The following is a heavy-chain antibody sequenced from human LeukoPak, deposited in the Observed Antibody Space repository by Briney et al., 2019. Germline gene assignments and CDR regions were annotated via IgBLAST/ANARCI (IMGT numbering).Heavy chain of an antibody. D-gene: IGHD3-22*01. CDR3: ARLGGVNYYDSSGTDY. CDR1: GGSISSYY. J-gene: IGHJ4*02. CDR2: IYTSGST. V-gene: IGHV4-4*07. Sequence: SETLSLTYTVSGGSISSYYWSWIRQPAGKGLEWIGRIYTSGSTNYNPSLKSRVTMSVDTSKNQFSLKLSSVTAADTAVYYCARLGGVNYYDSSGTDYWGQGTLVTVSS.